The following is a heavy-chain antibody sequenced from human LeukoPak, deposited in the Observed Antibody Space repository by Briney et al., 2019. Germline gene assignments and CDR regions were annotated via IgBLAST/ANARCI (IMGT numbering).Heavy chain of an antibody. V-gene: IGHV1-46*01. CDR2: INPSGGSR. CDR3: AREIGPIQLHLWGSAFDY. CDR1: GYTFSNYY. J-gene: IGHJ4*02. D-gene: IGHD5-18*01. Sequence: ASVKVSCKASGYTFSNYYIHWVRQAPGQGLEWMGIINPSGGSRSYAQKFQGRLTVTRDTSTSTVYLELSSLRSEDTAVYYCAREIGPIQLHLWGSAFDYWGQGTLVTVSS.